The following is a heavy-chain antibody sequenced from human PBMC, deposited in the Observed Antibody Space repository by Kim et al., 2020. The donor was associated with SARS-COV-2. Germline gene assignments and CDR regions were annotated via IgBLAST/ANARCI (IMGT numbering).Heavy chain of an antibody. J-gene: IGHJ5*02. CDR3: ARYRVWAVTPPYNWFDP. V-gene: IGHV1-18*01. CDR1: GYTFTSYG. Sequence: ASVKVSCKASGYTFTSYGISWVRQAPGQGLEWMGWISAYNGNTNYAQKLQGRVTMTTDTSTSTAYMELRSLRSDDTAVYYCARYRVWAVTPPYNWFDPWGQGTLVTLSS. CDR2: ISAYNGNT. D-gene: IGHD4-17*01.